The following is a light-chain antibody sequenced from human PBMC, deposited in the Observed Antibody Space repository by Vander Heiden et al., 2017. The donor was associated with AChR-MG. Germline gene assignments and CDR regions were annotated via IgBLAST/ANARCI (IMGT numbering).Light chain of an antibody. CDR1: SSDIGGYDY. CDR3: SSYTSSSNWV. V-gene: IGLV2-14*03. Sequence: QSALTQPASVSASPGQSITISCPRPSSDIGGYDYVSWYQQHPGEAPKLMIYDVTNGPSGVSNRFSGSKSGTTASLAISGLQAEDEANYYCSSYTSSSNWVFGGGTKLTVL. J-gene: IGLJ3*02. CDR2: DVT.